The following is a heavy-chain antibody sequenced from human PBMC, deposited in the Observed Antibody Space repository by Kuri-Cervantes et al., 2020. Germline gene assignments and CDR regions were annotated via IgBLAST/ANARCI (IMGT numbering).Heavy chain of an antibody. Sequence: GESLKISCAASGFTFSIYLMNWVRQAPGKGLEWVSSISSSSSYIYYADSVKGRFTISRDNAKNSLDLQMNSLRVEDTAVYYCARARALDVWGKGTTVTVSS. V-gene: IGHV3-21*01. CDR3: ARARALDV. CDR2: ISSSSSYI. D-gene: IGHD5-12*01. CDR1: GFTFSIYL. J-gene: IGHJ6*04.